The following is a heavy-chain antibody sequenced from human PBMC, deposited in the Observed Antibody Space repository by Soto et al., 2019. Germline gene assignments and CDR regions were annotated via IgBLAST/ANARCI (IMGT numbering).Heavy chain of an antibody. CDR3: ARENWGKGDP. CDR2: IDNLNLYI. CDR1: GFSFNVYW. Sequence: QVRLVESGGGLVKPGGSLRLSCAASGFSFNVYWMSWIRQAPGKGLEWVSSIDNLNLYIYYADSVRGRFTISRDDASGLLFLQMDSLRADDTAVYYCARENWGKGDPWGPGTLVTVSS. V-gene: IGHV3-11*01. J-gene: IGHJ5*02. D-gene: IGHD7-27*01.